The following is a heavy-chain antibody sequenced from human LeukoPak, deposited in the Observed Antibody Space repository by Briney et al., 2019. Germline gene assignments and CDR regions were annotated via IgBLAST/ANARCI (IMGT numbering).Heavy chain of an antibody. J-gene: IGHJ3*01. CDR2: INNDGSDT. Sequence: PGGSLRLSCAASGFTFSRYWIHWVRQAPGKGLVWVSRINNDGSDTIYADSVKGRFAMSRDNAKNTVFLQMSGLRAEDMAVYYCARGGFSHAFDVWGQGTTVTVSS. V-gene: IGHV3-74*01. D-gene: IGHD2/OR15-2a*01. CDR3: ARGGFSHAFDV. CDR1: GFTFSRYW.